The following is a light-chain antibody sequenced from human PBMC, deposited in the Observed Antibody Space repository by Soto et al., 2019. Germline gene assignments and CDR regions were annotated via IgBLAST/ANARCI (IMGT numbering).Light chain of an antibody. CDR1: QIRLHKNGYNY. V-gene: IGKV2-28*01. Sequence: IVMRQSPLSLPVTPGEPACLSCGSAQIRLHKNGYNYLECYMQKPGQSPQLLIYLGSNRASGVPDSFSGSGSGTDFTLKNSRVESADGGVYYCVQGLQSLAFGQGARLEIK. CDR3: VQGLQSLA. J-gene: IGKJ5*01. CDR2: LGS.